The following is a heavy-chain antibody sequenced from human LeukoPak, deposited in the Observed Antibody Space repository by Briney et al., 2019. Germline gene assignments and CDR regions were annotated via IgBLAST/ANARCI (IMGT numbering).Heavy chain of an antibody. J-gene: IGHJ3*02. Sequence: PSETLSLTCAVSGGSISSGGYSWSWIRQPPGKGLEWIGYIYHSGSTYYNPSLKSRVTISVDRSKNQFSLKLSSVTAADTAVYYGARGGRDAFDIWGQGTMVTVSS. CDR3: ARGGRDAFDI. CDR2: IYHSGST. CDR1: GGSISSGGYS. V-gene: IGHV4-30-2*01.